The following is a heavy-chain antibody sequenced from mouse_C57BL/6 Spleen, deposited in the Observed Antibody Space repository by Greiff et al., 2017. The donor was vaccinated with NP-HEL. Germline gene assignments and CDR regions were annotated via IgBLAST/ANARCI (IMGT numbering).Heavy chain of an antibody. J-gene: IGHJ2*01. D-gene: IGHD1-1*01. CDR1: GYAFSSSW. Sequence: QVQLQQSGPELVKPGASVKISCKASGYAFSSSWMNWVKQRPGKGLEWIGRIYPGDGDTNYNGKFKGKATLTADKSSSTAYMQLSSLTSEDSAVYFCASGGGYGRQYFDYWGQGTTLTVSS. V-gene: IGHV1-82*01. CDR3: ASGGGYGRQYFDY. CDR2: IYPGDGDT.